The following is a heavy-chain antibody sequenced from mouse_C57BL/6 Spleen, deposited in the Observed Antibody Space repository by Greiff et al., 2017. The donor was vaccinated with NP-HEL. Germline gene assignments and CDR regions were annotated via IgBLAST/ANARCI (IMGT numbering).Heavy chain of an antibody. V-gene: IGHV1-26*01. J-gene: IGHJ4*01. CDR1: GYTFTDYY. CDR2: INPNNGGT. CDR3: ARRPRYAMDY. Sequence: VQLQQSGPELVKPGASVKISCKASGYTFTDYYMNWVKQSHGKSLEWIGDINPNNGGTSYNQKFKGKATLTVDKSSSTAYMELRSLTSEDSAVYYCARRPRYAMDYWGQGTSVTVSS.